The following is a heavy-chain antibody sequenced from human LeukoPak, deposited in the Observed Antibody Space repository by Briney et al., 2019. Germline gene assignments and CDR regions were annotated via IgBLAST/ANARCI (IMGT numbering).Heavy chain of an antibody. CDR2: IYYSGST. V-gene: IGHV4-59*01. CDR1: GGSISSYY. Sequence: SETLSLTCTVPGGSISSYYWSWIRQPPGKGLEWIGYIYYSGSTNYNPSLKSRVTISADTSKNQFSLKLSSVTAADTAVYYCARDLGYGLDVWGQGTTVTVSS. CDR3: ARDLGYGLDV. J-gene: IGHJ6*02.